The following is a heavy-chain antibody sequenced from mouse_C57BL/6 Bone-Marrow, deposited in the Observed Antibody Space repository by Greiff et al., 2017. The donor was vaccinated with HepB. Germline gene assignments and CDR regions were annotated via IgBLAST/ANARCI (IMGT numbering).Heavy chain of an antibody. CDR1: GYAFSSSW. V-gene: IGHV1-82*01. Sequence: VKLQESGPELVKPGASVKISCKASGYAFSSSWMNWVKQRPGKGLEWIGRIYPGDGDTNYNGKFKGKATLTADKSSSTAYMQLSSLTSEDSAVYFCANYGNYGYWGQGTTLTVSS. CDR3: ANYGNYGY. CDR2: IYPGDGDT. D-gene: IGHD2-1*01. J-gene: IGHJ2*01.